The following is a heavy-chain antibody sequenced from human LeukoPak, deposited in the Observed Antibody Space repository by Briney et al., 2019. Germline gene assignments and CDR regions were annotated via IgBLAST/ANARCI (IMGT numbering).Heavy chain of an antibody. CDR3: AKAFDYNGLRGEGGSFDY. Sequence: RGCLRLSCAASGFNISKYDMHWVRQTTKRRLEWVSGIGIPGDAYYVDAVKGRFTISRENAKNSVYLQMNSLRDGDTAVYFCAKAFDYNGLRGEGGSFDYWGQGAQVTVSS. V-gene: IGHV3-13*01. CDR1: GFNISKYD. J-gene: IGHJ4*02. D-gene: IGHD4-11*01. CDR2: IGIPGDA.